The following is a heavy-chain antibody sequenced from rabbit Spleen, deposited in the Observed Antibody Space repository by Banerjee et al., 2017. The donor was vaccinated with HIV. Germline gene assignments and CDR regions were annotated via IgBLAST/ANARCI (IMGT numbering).Heavy chain of an antibody. J-gene: IGHJ4*01. CDR1: GFDFSNYG. D-gene: IGHD2-1*01. CDR2: IEPIFGNT. Sequence: QEQLVESGGGLVQPGGSLKLSCKASGFDFSNYGVSWVRQAPGKGLEWIGYIEPIFGNTYYANWVNGRFTISSHNAQNTLYLQLRSLTAADTATYFCARDGGTGDYLDGNFNLWGPGTLVTVS. V-gene: IGHV1S47*01. CDR3: ARDGGTGDYLDGNFNL.